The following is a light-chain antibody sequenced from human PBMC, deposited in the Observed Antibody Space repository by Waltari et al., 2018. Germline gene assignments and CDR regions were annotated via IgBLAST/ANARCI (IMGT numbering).Light chain of an antibody. CDR2: GTN. Sequence: QSILTQPTSVSGAPGQRVTISCTGSSSNIGAGHDVHWYQAFPGTAPKLLIYGTNTRPSGVPDRFSGSNSGSSASLAINGLQAGDEADYYCQSFDSNVRGGVVFGGGTKVTVL. CDR1: SSNIGAGHD. J-gene: IGLJ3*02. CDR3: QSFDSNVRGGVV. V-gene: IGLV1-40*01.